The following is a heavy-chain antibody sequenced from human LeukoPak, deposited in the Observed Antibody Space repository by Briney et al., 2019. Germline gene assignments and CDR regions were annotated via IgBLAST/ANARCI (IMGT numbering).Heavy chain of an antibody. CDR1: GGSISSGGYY. V-gene: IGHV4-39*01. Sequence: SETLSLTCTVSGGSISSGGYYWSWIRQHPGKGLEWIGYIYYSGSTYYNPSLKSRVTISVDTSKNQFSLKLSSVTAADTAVYYCARQKYSSSSGNLWGQGTLVTVSS. J-gene: IGHJ4*02. CDR2: IYYSGST. D-gene: IGHD6-6*01. CDR3: ARQKYSSSSGNL.